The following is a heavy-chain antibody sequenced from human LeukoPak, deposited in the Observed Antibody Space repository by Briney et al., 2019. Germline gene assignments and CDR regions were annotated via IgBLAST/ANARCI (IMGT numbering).Heavy chain of an antibody. CDR1: GYTLTELS. CDR2: FDPEDGET. J-gene: IGHJ4*02. CDR3: ATSSITMIVVPHYQYYFDY. Sequence: ASVKVSCKVSGYTLTELSMHWVRQAPGKGLEWMGGFDPEDGETIYAQKFQGRVTMTEDRSTDTAYMELSSLRSEDTAVYYCATSSITMIVVPHYQYYFDYWGQGTLVTVSS. V-gene: IGHV1-24*01. D-gene: IGHD3-22*01.